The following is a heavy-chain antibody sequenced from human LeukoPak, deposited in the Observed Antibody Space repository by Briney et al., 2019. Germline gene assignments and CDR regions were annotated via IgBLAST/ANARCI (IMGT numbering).Heavy chain of an antibody. D-gene: IGHD1-1*01. CDR3: AKDRSGIARGTMDN. CDR2: ISYEGSNK. Sequence: GTSLRLSCAASGFTFRNDGMHWVPQAPGKGLEWVTLISYEGSNKYYADSVKGRFTISRDNSKNTLYLQMNSLRAEDTAVYYCAKDRSGIARGTMDNWGEGALVTVSS. V-gene: IGHV3-30*18. J-gene: IGHJ4*02. CDR1: GFTFRNDG.